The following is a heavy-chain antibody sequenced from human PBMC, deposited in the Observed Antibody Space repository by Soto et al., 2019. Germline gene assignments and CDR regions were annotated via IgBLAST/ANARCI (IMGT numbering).Heavy chain of an antibody. Sequence: SVKVSCKASGGTFSSYSISWVRQAPGQGLEWMGGIIPIFGAANYAQKFQGRVTITADESTSTAYMELSSLGSEDTAVYYCARDGKYYYDSSGDDYYYYYGMDVWGQGTTVTVSS. CDR1: GGTFSSYS. CDR2: IIPIFGAA. D-gene: IGHD3-22*01. V-gene: IGHV1-69*13. J-gene: IGHJ6*02. CDR3: ARDGKYYYDSSGDDYYYYYGMDV.